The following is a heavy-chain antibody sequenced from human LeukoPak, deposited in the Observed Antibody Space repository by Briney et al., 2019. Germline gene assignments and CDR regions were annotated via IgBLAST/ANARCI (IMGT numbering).Heavy chain of an antibody. Sequence: GESLKISCKGSGYSFTSYWIGWVRQMPGKGLEWMGIIYPGDSDARYSPSFQGQVTISADESISTAYLQWSSLKASDTAMYYCARGRDGYSGYVPFDYWGQGTLVTVSS. D-gene: IGHD5-12*01. CDR2: IYPGDSDA. CDR1: GYSFTSYW. CDR3: ARGRDGYSGYVPFDY. V-gene: IGHV5-51*01. J-gene: IGHJ4*02.